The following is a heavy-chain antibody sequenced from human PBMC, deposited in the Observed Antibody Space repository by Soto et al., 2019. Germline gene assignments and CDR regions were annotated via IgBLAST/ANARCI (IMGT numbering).Heavy chain of an antibody. CDR1: GGSIRSSSYY. J-gene: IGHJ5*02. CDR2: IYYSGST. V-gene: IGHV4-39*01. D-gene: IGHD3-16*02. CDR3: ARYRTSGDWFDP. Sequence: PSETLSLTCTVSGGSIRSSSYYWGWIRQPPGKGLEWIGSIYYSGSTYYNPSLKSRVTISVDTSKNQFSLKLSSVTAADTAVYYCARYRTSGDWFDPWRQGTLVTASS.